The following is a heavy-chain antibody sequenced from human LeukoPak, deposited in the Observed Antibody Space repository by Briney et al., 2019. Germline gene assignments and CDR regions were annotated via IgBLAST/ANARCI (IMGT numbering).Heavy chain of an antibody. CDR3: APGIGRSSDY. D-gene: IGHD6-6*01. J-gene: IGHJ4*02. Sequence: PSETLSLTCTVSGGSISKHDYYWAWIRQPPGKGLEWIGSIYYSGNTYYNPSLKSRITILVDTSKNQFSLKLNSVTAADTAVYYCAPGIGRSSDYWGQGTLVTVSS. CDR2: IYYSGNT. CDR1: GGSISKHDYY. V-gene: IGHV4-39*07.